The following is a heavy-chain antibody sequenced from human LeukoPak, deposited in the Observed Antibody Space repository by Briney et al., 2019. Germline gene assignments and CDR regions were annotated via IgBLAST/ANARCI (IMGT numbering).Heavy chain of an antibody. J-gene: IGHJ4*02. Sequence: GGSLRLSCAASGFTLSSYEMNWVRQAPGKGLEWVSYISSSGSTIYYADSVKGRFTISRDNAKNSLYLQMNSLRAEDTAVYYCASLGYSSSEMDYWGQGTLVTVSS. V-gene: IGHV3-48*03. CDR1: GFTLSSYE. CDR2: ISSSGSTI. D-gene: IGHD6-13*01. CDR3: ASLGYSSSEMDY.